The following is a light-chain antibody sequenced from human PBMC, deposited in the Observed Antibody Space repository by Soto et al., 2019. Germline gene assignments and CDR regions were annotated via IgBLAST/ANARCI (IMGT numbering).Light chain of an antibody. V-gene: IGKV3-20*01. CDR3: QEYGSSQWT. J-gene: IGKJ1*01. Sequence: EIVLTQSPGTLSLSPGERATLSCRASQSVSSNYLAWYQQKPGQAPRLLIYGASSRATGIPDRFSGSGSGTDFTLTIIRLEPEDFAVYYCQEYGSSQWTFGQGTKVDIK. CDR2: GAS. CDR1: QSVSSNY.